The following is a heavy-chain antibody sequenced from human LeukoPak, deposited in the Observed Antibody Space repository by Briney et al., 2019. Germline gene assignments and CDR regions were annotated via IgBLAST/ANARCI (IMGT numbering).Heavy chain of an antibody. D-gene: IGHD6-19*01. Sequence: ASVKVSCXVSGYTFTDYYMHWVQQAPGKGLEWMGLVDPEDGETIYAEKFQGRVTITADTSTDTAYMELSSLRSEDTAVYYCLGGTNFDYWGQGTLVTVSS. V-gene: IGHV1-69-2*01. J-gene: IGHJ4*02. CDR1: GYTFTDYY. CDR3: LGGTNFDY. CDR2: VDPEDGET.